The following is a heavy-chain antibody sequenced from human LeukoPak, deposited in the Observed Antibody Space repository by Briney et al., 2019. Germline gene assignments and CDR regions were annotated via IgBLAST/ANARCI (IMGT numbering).Heavy chain of an antibody. V-gene: IGHV3-23*01. Sequence: GGSLRLSCAVSGFTFSTYAMSWVRQAPGKGLEWVSTITGSGGGTYYADSVKGRFTISRDNSKNTLYLQMNRLRAEDTAVYYCAKNYYDSSGYYHTFDYWGQGTLVTVSS. CDR2: ITGSGGGT. CDR1: GFTFSTYA. CDR3: AKNYYDSSGYYHTFDY. D-gene: IGHD3-22*01. J-gene: IGHJ4*02.